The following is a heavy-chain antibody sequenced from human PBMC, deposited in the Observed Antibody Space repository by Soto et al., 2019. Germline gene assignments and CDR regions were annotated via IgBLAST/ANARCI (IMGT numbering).Heavy chain of an antibody. V-gene: IGHV1-8*01. Sequence: GASVKFSCTASGYTFSSYDIHWALQQTGQGLEWMLWMDPNRGNTGYAQNFQGRLPMTRDTSIITPYMELSSLRSEDTAVYYCATRYGLYQLLMWGSPCCSGMAVWGQRTTVTVSS. D-gene: IGHD2-2*01. J-gene: IGHJ6*02. CDR3: ATRYGLYQLLMWGSPCCSGMAV. CDR2: MDPNRGNT. CDR1: GYTFSSYD.